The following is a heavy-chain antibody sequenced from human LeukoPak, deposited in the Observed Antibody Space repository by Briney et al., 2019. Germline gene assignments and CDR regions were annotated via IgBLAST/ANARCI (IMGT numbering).Heavy chain of an antibody. CDR2: VSTDGSNR. D-gene: IGHD2-2*01. CDR3: AKELAPYYQLHQD. CDR1: GFTFRSFA. J-gene: IGHJ4*02. Sequence: GGSLRLSCAASGFTFRSFAMHWVRQAPGKGLEWVAVVSTDGSNRYYADSVKGRFTISRDNSKNTLYLQMNSLRVEDTAVYYCAKELAPYYQLHQDWGQGTLVTVSS. V-gene: IGHV3-30-3*01.